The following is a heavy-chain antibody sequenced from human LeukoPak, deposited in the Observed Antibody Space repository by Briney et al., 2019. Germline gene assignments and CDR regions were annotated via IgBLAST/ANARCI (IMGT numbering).Heavy chain of an antibody. Sequence: GGSLRLSCGASGFTFTTYSMNWVRQAPGKGLEWVAFIRNDGSDKYYGVSVKGRSTISRDNSKNTMYLQMNSLRPEDTALYYCTKDRAYGQFLWGNDYWGQGILVTVSS. V-gene: IGHV3-30*02. D-gene: IGHD2-21*01. CDR1: GFTFTTYS. J-gene: IGHJ4*02. CDR2: IRNDGSDK. CDR3: TKDRAYGQFLWGNDY.